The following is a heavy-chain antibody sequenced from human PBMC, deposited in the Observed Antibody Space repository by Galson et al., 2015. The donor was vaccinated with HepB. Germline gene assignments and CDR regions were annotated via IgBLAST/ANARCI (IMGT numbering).Heavy chain of an antibody. Sequence: SVKVSCKASGYTFTGYYMHWVRQAPGQGLEWMGWINPNSGGTNYAQKFQGRVTMTRDTSISTAYMELSRLRSGDTAVYYCARDVGSRAAAIPGIFDYWGQGTLVTVSS. D-gene: IGHD2-2*01. CDR2: INPNSGGT. V-gene: IGHV1-2*02. J-gene: IGHJ4*02. CDR1: GYTFTGYY. CDR3: ARDVGSRAAAIPGIFDY.